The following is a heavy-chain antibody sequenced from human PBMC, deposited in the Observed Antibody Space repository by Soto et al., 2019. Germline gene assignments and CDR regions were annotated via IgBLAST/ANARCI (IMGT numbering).Heavy chain of an antibody. CDR3: ARVAVVYSGYDSYYYGMDV. CDR2: IYYSGST. V-gene: IGHV4-31*03. Sequence: QVQLQESGPGLVKPSQTLSLTCTVSGGSISSGGYYWSWIRQHPGKGLEWIGYIYYSGSTYYNPSLKSRVTISVDTSKNQFSLKLSSVTAADTAVYYCARVAVVYSGYDSYYYGMDVWGQGTTVTVSS. J-gene: IGHJ6*02. D-gene: IGHD5-12*01. CDR1: GGSISSGGYY.